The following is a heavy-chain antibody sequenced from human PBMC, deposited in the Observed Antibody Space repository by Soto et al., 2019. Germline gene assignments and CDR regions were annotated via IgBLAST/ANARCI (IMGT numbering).Heavy chain of an antibody. D-gene: IGHD3-16*01. CDR1: GYSFTSQY. CDR2: INPNGGSN. J-gene: IGHJ3*02. Sequence: QVQLVQSGAEVEKPGASVKISCKASGYSFTSQYVHWVRQAPGQGLEWMGIINPNGGSNTYAQKFQGEVPKTRDTSTSPVHMELSRLTSEATAVFYRAREAWLPPGGGGTEPLDIWGQGTMVTVAS. V-gene: IGHV1-46*03. CDR3: AREAWLPPGGGGTEPLDI.